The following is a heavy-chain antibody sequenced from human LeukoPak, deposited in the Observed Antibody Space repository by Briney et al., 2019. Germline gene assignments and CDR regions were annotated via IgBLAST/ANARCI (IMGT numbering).Heavy chain of an antibody. Sequence: PGGSLRLSCVASGFTFSSYAMSWVRQAPGKGLEWVSAISGSGGSTYYADSVKGRFTISRDNSKNTLYLQMSSLRAEDTAVYYCAPVTYSSSDFDYWGQGILVTVSS. CDR3: APVTYSSSDFDY. CDR2: ISGSGGST. J-gene: IGHJ4*02. V-gene: IGHV3-23*01. CDR1: GFTFSSYA. D-gene: IGHD6-6*01.